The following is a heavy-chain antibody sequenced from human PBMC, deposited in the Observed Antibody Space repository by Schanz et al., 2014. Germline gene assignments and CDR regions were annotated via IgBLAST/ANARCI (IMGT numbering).Heavy chain of an antibody. CDR3: AASSGWHPSTDY. Sequence: EVQLVESGGGLVQPGGSLRLSCVASGFTFSSYAMSWVRQAPGKGLEWISYITYNGGTIYYADSVKGRFTISRDNTKSSLYLQMNSLRVEDTAVYYCAASSGWHPSTDYWGQGTLVTVSS. CDR1: GFTFSSYA. CDR2: ITYNGGTI. V-gene: IGHV3-48*04. D-gene: IGHD6-19*01. J-gene: IGHJ4*02.